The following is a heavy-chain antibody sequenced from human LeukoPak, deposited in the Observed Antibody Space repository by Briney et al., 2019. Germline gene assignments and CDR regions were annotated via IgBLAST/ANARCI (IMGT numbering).Heavy chain of an antibody. V-gene: IGHV3-23*01. D-gene: IGHD6-19*01. CDR3: AKEKTAVAGLFDY. Sequence: PGGSLRLSCAASGFTFSNYAMSWVRQAPGKGLEWVSAISGSGFSTYYADSVKGRFTISRDNSKNTLYLQMNSLGAEDTAVYYCAKEKTAVAGLFDYWGQGTLVTVSS. CDR2: ISGSGFST. J-gene: IGHJ4*02. CDR1: GFTFSNYA.